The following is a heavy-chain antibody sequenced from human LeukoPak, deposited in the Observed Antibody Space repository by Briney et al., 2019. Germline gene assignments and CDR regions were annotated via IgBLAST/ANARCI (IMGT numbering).Heavy chain of an antibody. Sequence: GGSLRLSCAASGFTFSSYRMRWVRQAPGKGLEWVSRINSGGSSTNYADSVKGRFTISRDNAKNTLYLQMNSLRAEDTAVYYCAREQLELPAFYIWGQGTMVTVSS. CDR1: GFTFSSYR. CDR3: AREQLELPAFYI. J-gene: IGHJ3*02. V-gene: IGHV3-74*01. D-gene: IGHD1-7*01. CDR2: INSGGSST.